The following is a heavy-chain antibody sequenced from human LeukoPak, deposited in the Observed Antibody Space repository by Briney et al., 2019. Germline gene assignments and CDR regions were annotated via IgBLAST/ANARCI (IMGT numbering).Heavy chain of an antibody. D-gene: IGHD1-26*01. Sequence: WVRQPPGQGFEWIATISSSGKAYYYPSLMSRVTISVDTSKNQFSLDVTSVTAADTGLFYCARFKGGTGFDYWGRGILVIVS. J-gene: IGHJ4*02. CDR3: ARFKGGTGFDY. V-gene: IGHV4-39*01. CDR2: ISSSGKA.